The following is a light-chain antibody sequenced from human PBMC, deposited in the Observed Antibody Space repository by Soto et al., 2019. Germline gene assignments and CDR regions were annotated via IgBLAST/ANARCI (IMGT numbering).Light chain of an antibody. J-gene: IGKJ3*01. V-gene: IGKV2-28*01. CDR3: MQGLQTPVR. Sequence: DIVMTQSPLSLPVTPGEPASISCRSSQSLLHSNGYTYLDWYLQKPGQSPQLLIYLAFNRASGAADRFRCSGSGTDFTLKISRVEAEDVGVYCCMQGLQTPVRFGPGTKVDIK. CDR2: LAF. CDR1: QSLLHSNGYTY.